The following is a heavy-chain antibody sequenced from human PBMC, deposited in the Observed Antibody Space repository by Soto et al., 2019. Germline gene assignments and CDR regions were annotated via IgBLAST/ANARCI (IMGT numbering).Heavy chain of an antibody. Sequence: PSETLSLTCTVSGGSISSSSYYWGWICQPPGKGLEWIGNIYYSGNTYYNPSLKTRVTISVDTSKNQFSLKLRSVTAADTAVYYCAGQPIVAQGPYYYGMDVWGQGTTVTVSS. D-gene: IGHD5-12*01. CDR1: GGSISSSSYY. V-gene: IGHV4-39*01. J-gene: IGHJ6*02. CDR3: AGQPIVAQGPYYYGMDV. CDR2: IYYSGNT.